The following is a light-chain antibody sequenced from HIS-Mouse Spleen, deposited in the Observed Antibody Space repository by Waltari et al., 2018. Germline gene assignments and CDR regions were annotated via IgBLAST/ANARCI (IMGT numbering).Light chain of an antibody. Sequence: QSALTQPASVSGSPGQSITISCTGTSSDFGSYNLVSWYQQHPGKAPKLMIYEGSKRPSGVSNRFSGSKSGNTASLTISGLQAEDEADYYCCSYAGSSFVVFGGGTKLTVL. CDR1: SSDFGSYNL. CDR2: EGS. V-gene: IGLV2-23*01. CDR3: CSYAGSSFVV. J-gene: IGLJ2*01.